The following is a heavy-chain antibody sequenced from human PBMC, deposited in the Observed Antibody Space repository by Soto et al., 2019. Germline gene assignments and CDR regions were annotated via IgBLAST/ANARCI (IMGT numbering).Heavy chain of an antibody. J-gene: IGHJ4*02. CDR3: ARGVSMIVVAHFDY. CDR1: GYTFTGYY. V-gene: IGHV1-2*02. Sequence: ASVKVSCKASGYTFTGYYMHWVRQAPGQGLEWMGWINPNSGGTNYAQKLQGRVTMTRDTSISTAYMELSRLRSDDTAVYYCARGVSMIVVAHFDYWGQGTLVTVSS. CDR2: INPNSGGT. D-gene: IGHD3-22*01.